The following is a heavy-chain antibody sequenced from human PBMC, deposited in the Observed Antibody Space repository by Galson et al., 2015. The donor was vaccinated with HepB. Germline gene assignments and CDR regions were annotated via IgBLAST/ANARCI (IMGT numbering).Heavy chain of an antibody. CDR3: ASPVAARPGLHGMDV. Sequence: SLRLSCAASGFTFSSYAMHWVRQAPGKGLEWVAVISYDGSNKYYADSVEGRFTISRDNSKNTLYLQMNSLRAEDTAVYYCASPVAARPGLHGMDVWGQGTTVTVSS. J-gene: IGHJ6*02. CDR2: ISYDGSNK. D-gene: IGHD6-6*01. CDR1: GFTFSSYA. V-gene: IGHV3-30-3*01.